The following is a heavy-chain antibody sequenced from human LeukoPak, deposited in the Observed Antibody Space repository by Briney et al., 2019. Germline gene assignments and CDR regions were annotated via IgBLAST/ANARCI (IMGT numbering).Heavy chain of an antibody. D-gene: IGHD3-3*01. Sequence: ASVKVSCKXSGYTFSAXXXXXXXXXPXXXXXXXXXINPHXXVTNDAQXXXGXVXXTXDTSISTAYMELSRLRSDDTAVYYCASGVTIFGVVRFDYWGQGTLVTVSS. V-gene: IGHV1-2*02. CDR3: ASGVTIFGVVRFDY. CDR1: GYTFSAXX. CDR2: INPHXXVT. J-gene: IGHJ4*02.